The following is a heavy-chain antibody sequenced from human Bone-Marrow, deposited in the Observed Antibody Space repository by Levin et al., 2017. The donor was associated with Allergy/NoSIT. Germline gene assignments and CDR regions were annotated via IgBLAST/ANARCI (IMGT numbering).Heavy chain of an antibody. CDR1: GGSVNSGRYY. D-gene: IGHD6-19*01. V-gene: IGHV4-61*01. CDR3: ASQRGGGWFFDY. J-gene: IGHJ4*02. CDR2: IYYSGST. Sequence: RTSETLSLTCTVSGGSVNSGRYYWSWIRQPPGKGLEWIGNIYYSGSTTYNPSLKSRVTISVDTSKNQFSLILSSVTAADTAVYYCASQRGGGWFFDYWGQGTLVTVSS.